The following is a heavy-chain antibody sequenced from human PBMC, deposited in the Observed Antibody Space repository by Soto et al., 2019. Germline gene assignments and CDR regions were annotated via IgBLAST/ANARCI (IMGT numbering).Heavy chain of an antibody. CDR2: ISSSSSTI. V-gene: IGHV3-48*01. CDR1: GFTFSSYS. D-gene: IGHD3-10*01. CDR3: ARRSMVREINYSENGFDP. Sequence: EVQLVESGGGLVQPGGSLRLSCAASGFTFSSYSMNWFRQAPGKGLEWASFISSSSSTIYYADYVKSRFTISRDNAKNSLELQRNSLRAEDTAVYYCARRSMVREINYSENGFDPWGQGTLVTVSS. J-gene: IGHJ5*02.